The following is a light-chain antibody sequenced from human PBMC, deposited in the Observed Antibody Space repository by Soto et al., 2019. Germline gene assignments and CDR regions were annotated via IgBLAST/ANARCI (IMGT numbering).Light chain of an antibody. Sequence: SYELTQPPSVSVAPRQTATITCGGNNIGSRSVHWYQQKSGQAPVLVVFDDSVRPSGIPERISGYNSGNTATLTISGVEAGDEADYYCQVWDTTSDHWMFGGGTPLTVL. V-gene: IGLV3-21*02. CDR1: NIGSRS. CDR3: QVWDTTSDHWM. J-gene: IGLJ3*02. CDR2: DDS.